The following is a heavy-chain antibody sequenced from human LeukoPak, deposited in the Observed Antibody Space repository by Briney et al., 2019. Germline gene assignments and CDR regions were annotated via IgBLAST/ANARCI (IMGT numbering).Heavy chain of an antibody. CDR2: ISSSSGYM. J-gene: IGHJ4*02. CDR1: GFTFSSYS. CDR3: TRDRGSGSYLYYFDY. D-gene: IGHD1-26*01. V-gene: IGHV3-21*01. Sequence: GGSLRLSCAASGFTFSSYSMNWVRQVPGKGLEWVSSISSSSGYMYSAHSVKGRFTISRDNAKNSLYLQMNSLRAEDTAVYYCTRDRGSGSYLYYFDYWGQGTMVTVSS.